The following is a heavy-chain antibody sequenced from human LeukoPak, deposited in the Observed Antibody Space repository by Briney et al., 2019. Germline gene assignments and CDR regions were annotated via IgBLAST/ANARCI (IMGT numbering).Heavy chain of an antibody. D-gene: IGHD2-2*01. J-gene: IGHJ4*02. CDR1: GGSFSGYY. V-gene: IGHV4-34*01. Sequence: SETLSLTCAVYGGSFSGYYSTWIRQPPGKGLEWSGEINHSGSTTYKPSLKSRVTISVDTSKNHFSLRLTSVTAADTAVYYCARGPCSTSCHRSWYFDYWGQGTLVTVSS. CDR2: INHSGST. CDR3: ARGPCSTSCHRSWYFDY.